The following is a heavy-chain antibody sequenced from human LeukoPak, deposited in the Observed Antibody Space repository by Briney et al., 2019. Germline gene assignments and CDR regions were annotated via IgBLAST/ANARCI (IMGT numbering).Heavy chain of an antibody. CDR2: ISSSSSYI. CDR3: ARGPVNYDFWSGARP. V-gene: IGHV3-21*01. D-gene: IGHD3-3*01. CDR1: GFTFSSYS. Sequence: GGSLRLSCAASGFTFSSYSMNWVRQAPGKGLEWVSSISSSSSYIYYADSVKGRFTISRDNAKNSLYLQMNSLRAEDTAVYYCARGPVNYDFWSGARPWGQGTLVTVSS. J-gene: IGHJ5*02.